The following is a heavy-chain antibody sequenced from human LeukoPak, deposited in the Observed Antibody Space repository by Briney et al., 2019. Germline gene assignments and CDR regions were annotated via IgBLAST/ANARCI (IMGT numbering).Heavy chain of an antibody. CDR3: ARDHVYGDYLGPVDYYGMDV. CDR1: GFTVSSNY. J-gene: IGHJ6*02. CDR2: IYSGGST. D-gene: IGHD4-17*01. V-gene: IGHV3-53*01. Sequence: GGSLRLSCAASGFTVSSNYMSWVRQAPGKGLEWVSVIYSGGSTYYADSVKGRFTISRDNSKNTLYLQMNSLRAEDTAVYYCARDHVYGDYLGPVDYYGMDVWGQGTTVTVSS.